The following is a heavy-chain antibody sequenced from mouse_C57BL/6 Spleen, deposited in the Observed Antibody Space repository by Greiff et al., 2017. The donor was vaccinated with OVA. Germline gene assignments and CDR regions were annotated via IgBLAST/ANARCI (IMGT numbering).Heavy chain of an antibody. V-gene: IGHV3-6*01. CDR3: AILKAMDY. Sequence: EVQLQQSGPGLVKPSQSLSLTCSVTGYSITSGYYWNWIRQFPGNKLEWMGYISYDGSNNYNPSLKNRISITRDTSKNQFFLKLNSVTTEDTATYYCAILKAMDYWGQGTSVTVSS. D-gene: IGHD1-1*01. J-gene: IGHJ4*01. CDR2: ISYDGSN. CDR1: GYSITSGYY.